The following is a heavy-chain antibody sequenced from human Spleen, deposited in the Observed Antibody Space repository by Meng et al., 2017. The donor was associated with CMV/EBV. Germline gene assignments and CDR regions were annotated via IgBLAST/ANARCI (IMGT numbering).Heavy chain of an antibody. Sequence: SYYWSWIRQPPGKGLEWIGYIYYSGSTNYNPSLKSRVTISVDTSKNQFSLKLSSVTAADTAVYYCARGILDWDYSSSESIYYGMDVWGQGTTVTVSS. J-gene: IGHJ6*02. CDR3: ARGILDWDYSSSESIYYGMDV. CDR1: SYY. D-gene: IGHD6-13*01. V-gene: IGHV4-59*01. CDR2: IYYSGST.